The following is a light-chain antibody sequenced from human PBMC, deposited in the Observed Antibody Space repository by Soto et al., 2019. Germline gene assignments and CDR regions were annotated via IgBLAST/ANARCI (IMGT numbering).Light chain of an antibody. J-gene: IGKJ1*01. Sequence: DIQMTQSPSTLPASVGDRVTITCRASQSISTWLAWYQQKPGTAPKLLIYHASTLESGVPSRFSGSGSGTEFTLTISSLQPDDFATYYCQQYNSYSGTFGQGTKVDIK. CDR1: QSISTW. V-gene: IGKV1-5*01. CDR2: HAS. CDR3: QQYNSYSGT.